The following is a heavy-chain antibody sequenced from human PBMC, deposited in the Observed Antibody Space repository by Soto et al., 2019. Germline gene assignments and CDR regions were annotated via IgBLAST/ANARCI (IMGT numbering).Heavy chain of an antibody. V-gene: IGHV4-30-2*01. Sequence: QLQLQESGSGLVKPSQTLSLTCAVSGGSISSGGYSWSWIRQPPGKGLEWIGYIYHSGSTYYNPSLKSRVTIPVDRSKNQFSLKLSSVTAADTAVYYCAASGYYHTTGMDVWGQATTVTVSS. CDR2: IYHSGST. CDR1: GGSISSGGYS. D-gene: IGHD3-22*01. CDR3: AASGYYHTTGMDV. J-gene: IGHJ6*02.